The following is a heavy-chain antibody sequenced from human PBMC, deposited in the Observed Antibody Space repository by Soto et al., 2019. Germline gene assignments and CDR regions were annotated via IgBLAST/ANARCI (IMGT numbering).Heavy chain of an antibody. CDR3: ARTPADIVVVPAAMHYYYGMDV. J-gene: IGHJ6*02. V-gene: IGHV3-7*03. D-gene: IGHD2-2*01. CDR2: IKQDGSEK. CDR1: GFTFSSYW. Sequence: EVQLVESGGGLVQPGGSLRLSCAASGFTFSSYWMSWVRQAPGKGLEWVANIKQDGSEKYYVDSVKGRFTISRDNAKNSLYLQMNSLRAEDTAVYYCARTPADIVVVPAAMHYYYGMDVWGQGTTVTVSS.